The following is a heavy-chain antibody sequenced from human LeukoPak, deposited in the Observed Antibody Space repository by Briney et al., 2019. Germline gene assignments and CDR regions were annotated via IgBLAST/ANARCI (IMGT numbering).Heavy chain of an antibody. V-gene: IGHV1-2*02. CDR2: INPNSGGT. Sequence: ASVKVSCKASGYTFTGYYMHWVRQAPGQGLEWMGWINPNSGGTNYAQKFQGRVTMTRDTSISTAYMELSRLRSDDTAVYYCARTGAETESFWSGYYLDAFDIWGQGTMVTVSS. D-gene: IGHD3-3*01. J-gene: IGHJ3*02. CDR1: GYTFTGYY. CDR3: ARTGAETESFWSGYYLDAFDI.